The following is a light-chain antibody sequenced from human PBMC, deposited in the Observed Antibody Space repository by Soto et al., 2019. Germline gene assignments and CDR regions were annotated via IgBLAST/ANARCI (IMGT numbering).Light chain of an antibody. CDR1: GSNIGAGFD. J-gene: IGLJ3*02. CDR3: CSFAGSYTFWV. Sequence: QSVLTQPPSLSGAPGQNIIISCTGGGSNIGAGFDVHWYQQLPGTAPKLLIYGNTNRPSGVPDRFSGSKSGTSAFLTISGLQAEDEADYYCCSFAGSYTFWVFGGGTKVTVL. CDR2: GNT. V-gene: IGLV1-40*01.